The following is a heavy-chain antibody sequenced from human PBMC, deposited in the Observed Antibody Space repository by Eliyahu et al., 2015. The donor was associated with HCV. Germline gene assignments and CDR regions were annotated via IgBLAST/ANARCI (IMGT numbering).Heavy chain of an antibody. CDR3: AKDQVDSSVPDY. Sequence: EVQLLESGGGLVXPGGSLRLSCXASGFTFSSYSMGWVRQAPGKGLEWVSAISGSGGSTYYADSVKGRFTISRDNSKNTLYLQMNSLRAEDTAVYYCAKDQVDSSVPDYWGQGTLSPSPQ. CDR1: GFTFSSYS. J-gene: IGHJ4*02. V-gene: IGHV3-23*01. D-gene: IGHD3-9*01. CDR2: ISGSGGST.